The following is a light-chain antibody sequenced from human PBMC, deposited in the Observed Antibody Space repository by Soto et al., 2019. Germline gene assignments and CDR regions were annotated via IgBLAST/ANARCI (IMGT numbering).Light chain of an antibody. CDR3: QHYNIRPST. CDR1: EGVFSS. Sequence: TQSAVTLSLSPGERATLSWGASEGVFSSLAWYQQKPGQAPRLLIYDTSNRATGITARFSGSGSGTEFTLTIIILQSEDFAIYCCQHYNIRPSTFAQGTKV. CDR2: DTS. V-gene: IGKV3-15*01. J-gene: IGKJ1*01.